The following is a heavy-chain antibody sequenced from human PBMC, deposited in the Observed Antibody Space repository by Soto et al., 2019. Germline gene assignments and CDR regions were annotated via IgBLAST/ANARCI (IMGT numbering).Heavy chain of an antibody. D-gene: IGHD2-21*01. CDR1: GGSISRYF. CDR3: AHFSDLEWFDP. Sequence: QVQLQESGPGLVRPSETLSLTCTVSGGSISRYFWSWIRQSPGKGLEWIGYIFYTGSTTYNPSLKIRVTISIDTSKNQFSLKLSSLTAADTAVYYCAHFSDLEWFDPWGQGTLVTVSS. J-gene: IGHJ5*02. CDR2: IFYTGST. V-gene: IGHV4-59*01.